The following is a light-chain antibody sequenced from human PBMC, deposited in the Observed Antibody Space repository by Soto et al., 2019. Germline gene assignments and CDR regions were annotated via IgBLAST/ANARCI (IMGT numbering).Light chain of an antibody. CDR3: GSFRSGSTL. Sequence: QSVLTQPASVSGSPGQSITISCTGTSSDVGGYNYVSWYQQHPGKAPKLMIYEVSNRPSGVSNRFSGSKSGNTASLTISGLQAEDEADYYCGSFRSGSTLFGTGTKLTVL. J-gene: IGLJ1*01. CDR2: EVS. CDR1: SSDVGGYNY. V-gene: IGLV2-14*01.